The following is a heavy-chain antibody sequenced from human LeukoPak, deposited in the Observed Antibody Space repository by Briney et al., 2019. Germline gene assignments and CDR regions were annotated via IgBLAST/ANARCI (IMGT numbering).Heavy chain of an antibody. J-gene: IGHJ4*02. CDR3: TRTHNEIDY. Sequence: PGGSLRLSCAASGFTFSSYSMNWVRQAPGKGLEWVSSISSSSSYIYYAGSVKGRFTISRDNAKNSLYLQMNSLRAEDTAVYYCTRTHNEIDYWGQGTLVTVSS. CDR1: GFTFSSYS. CDR2: ISSSSSYI. D-gene: IGHD5-24*01. V-gene: IGHV3-21*01.